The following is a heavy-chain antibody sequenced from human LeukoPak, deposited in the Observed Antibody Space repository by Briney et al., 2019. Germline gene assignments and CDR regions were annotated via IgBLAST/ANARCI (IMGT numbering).Heavy chain of an antibody. D-gene: IGHD1-26*01. J-gene: IGHJ4*02. CDR1: GGSTSSGDYY. V-gene: IGHV4-30-4*08. CDR2: IYYSGST. Sequence: SQTLSLTCTVSGGSTSSGDYYWSWIRQPPGKGLEWIGYIYYSGSTYYNPSLKSRVTISVDTSKNQFSLKLSSVTAADTAVYYCARLVGDRHLDYWGQGTQVTVSS. CDR3: ARLVGDRHLDY.